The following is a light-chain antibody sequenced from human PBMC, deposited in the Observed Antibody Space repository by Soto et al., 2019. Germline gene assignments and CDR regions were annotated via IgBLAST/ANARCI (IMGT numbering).Light chain of an antibody. CDR3: AAWDDSLSGGV. J-gene: IGLJ2*01. CDR1: TANIGSKY. V-gene: IGLV1-47*01. CDR2: SDN. Sequence: QSVLTQPPSASGTPGQRVTISCSGSTANIGSKYVYWYQQLPGTAPKPLIYSDNVRPSGVPDRFSGSKSGTSASLAISGLRSEDEADYFCAAWDDSLSGGVFGGGTKLTVL.